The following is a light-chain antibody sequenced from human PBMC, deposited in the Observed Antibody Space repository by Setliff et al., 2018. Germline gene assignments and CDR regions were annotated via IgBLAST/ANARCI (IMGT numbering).Light chain of an antibody. CDR2: EVS. Sequence: QSALTQPPSASGSPGQSVTISCTGTSSDVGGYNYVSWYQQHPGKAPKLMIYEVSKRPSGVPDRFSGSKSGNTASLTVSGLQAEDEADYYCSSYTTSVALVFGGGTKATVL. CDR1: SSDVGGYNY. J-gene: IGLJ3*02. CDR3: SSYTTSVALV. V-gene: IGLV2-8*01.